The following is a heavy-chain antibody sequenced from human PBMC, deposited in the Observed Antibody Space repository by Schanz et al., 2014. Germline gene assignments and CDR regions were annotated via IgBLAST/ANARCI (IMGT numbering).Heavy chain of an antibody. Sequence: EVQLAESGGGLVQPGGSLRLSCAASGFTFSSYAMSWVRQAPGKGLEWVSAISGSGGSTYYADSVKGRFTISGDSSKYTVYVQMNSLRAEDTAVYYCARIGGSVFDYWAQGTLVTVSS. V-gene: IGHV3-23*04. CDR1: GFTFSSYA. CDR3: ARIGGSVFDY. J-gene: IGHJ4*02. CDR2: ISGSGGST. D-gene: IGHD3-10*01.